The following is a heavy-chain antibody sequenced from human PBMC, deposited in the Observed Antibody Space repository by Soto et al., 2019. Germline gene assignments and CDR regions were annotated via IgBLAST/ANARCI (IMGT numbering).Heavy chain of an antibody. CDR2: ISIYNGNT. CDR3: ARDVRSHDYGHYYYGMDV. D-gene: IGHD4-17*01. Sequence: QVQLVQSGAEVNKPGASVKVSCKASGYTFTSYGISWVRQAPGQGLEWMGWISIYNGNTNYAQKLQGRVTMTTDTSTSTAYMELRSLISDDTAVYYCARDVRSHDYGHYYYGMDVWGQGTTVTVSS. CDR1: GYTFTSYG. J-gene: IGHJ6*02. V-gene: IGHV1-18*01.